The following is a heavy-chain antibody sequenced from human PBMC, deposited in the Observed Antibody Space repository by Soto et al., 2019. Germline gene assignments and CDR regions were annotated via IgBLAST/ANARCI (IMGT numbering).Heavy chain of an antibody. Sequence: ASVKVSCKASGYTFTSYGISWVRQAPGQGLEWMGWISAYNGNTNYAQKLQGGVTMTTDTSTSTAYMELRSLRSDDTAVYYCARGGGDYVLGGNWFDPWGQGTLVTVSS. CDR3: ARGGGDYVLGGNWFDP. D-gene: IGHD4-17*01. CDR1: GYTFTSYG. CDR2: ISAYNGNT. V-gene: IGHV1-18*01. J-gene: IGHJ5*02.